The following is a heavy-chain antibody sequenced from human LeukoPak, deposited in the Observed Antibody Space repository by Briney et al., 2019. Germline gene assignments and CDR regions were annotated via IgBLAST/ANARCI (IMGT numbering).Heavy chain of an antibody. Sequence: SQALSLTCLVSRCSISSGCYYWRWIGQPPGKGLARIGCIYYSGSTYYNPSLKSRVTISVETSKNQFSLKLSSVTAADTAVYYCARVIGYYDSSGYPDYWGQGTLVTVSS. J-gene: IGHJ4*02. V-gene: IGHV4-31*03. D-gene: IGHD3-22*01. CDR3: ARVIGYYDSSGYPDY. CDR1: RCSISSGCYY. CDR2: IYYSGST.